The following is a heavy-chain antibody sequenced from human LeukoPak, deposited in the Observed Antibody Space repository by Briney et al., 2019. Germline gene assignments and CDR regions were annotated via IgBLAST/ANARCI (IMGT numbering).Heavy chain of an antibody. D-gene: IGHD2-2*01. Sequence: GGSLRLSCAASGFTIKTYAMSWVRQAPGKGLEWVSAISGSGGSTYYADSVKGRFTISRDNAKNSLYLQMNSLRAEDTAVYYCARDRLPCSSASCYYTTGEAFDIWGQGTMVTVSS. CDR2: ISGSGGST. V-gene: IGHV3-23*01. CDR3: ARDRLPCSSASCYYTTGEAFDI. CDR1: GFTIKTYA. J-gene: IGHJ3*02.